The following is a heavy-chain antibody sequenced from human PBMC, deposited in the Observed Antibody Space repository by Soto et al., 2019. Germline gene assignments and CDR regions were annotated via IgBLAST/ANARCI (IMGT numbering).Heavy chain of an antibody. CDR3: AHRRGGSGWRYYFDY. Sequence: SGPTLVNPTQTLTLTCSFSGFSLTSTGVGVGWFRQPPGKALEWLGLTYWNDDDRYRSSLRSRLTITKDTSKNQVVLTMTNMDPEDTATYYCAHRRGGSGWRYYFDYWGQGTLVTVSS. J-gene: IGHJ4*02. V-gene: IGHV2-5*01. CDR1: GFSLTSTGVG. CDR2: TYWNDDD. D-gene: IGHD6-19*01.